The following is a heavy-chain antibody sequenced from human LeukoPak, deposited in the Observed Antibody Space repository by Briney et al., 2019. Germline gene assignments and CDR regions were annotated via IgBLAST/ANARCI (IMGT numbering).Heavy chain of an antibody. V-gene: IGHV3-30*02. J-gene: IGHJ4*02. CDR1: GFIFSSYG. CDR3: AKAAPGYCSGGSCYYFDY. D-gene: IGHD2-15*01. Sequence: GGSLRLSCAASGFIFSSYGMHWVRQAPGKGLEWVAFIRYDGSNKYYADSVKGRFTISRDNSKNTLYLQMNSLRAEDTAVYYCAKAAPGYCSGGSCYYFDYWGQGTLVTVSS. CDR2: IRYDGSNK.